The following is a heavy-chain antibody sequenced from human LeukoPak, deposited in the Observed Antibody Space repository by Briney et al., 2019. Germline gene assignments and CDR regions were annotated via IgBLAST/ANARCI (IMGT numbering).Heavy chain of an antibody. CDR1: GFIVSNNY. V-gene: IGHV3-53*01. CDR3: TRDPFGSKGLFHS. CDR2: IYSDGTT. D-gene: IGHD2/OR15-2a*01. Sequence: PGGSLRLSCAASGFIVSNNYMNWVRQAPGKGLEWVSIIYSDGTTYYADFVKGRFTISRDNSKNTLYLQMNSLRAEDTAVYYCTRDPFGSKGLFHSWGQGTLVSVSS. J-gene: IGHJ4*02.